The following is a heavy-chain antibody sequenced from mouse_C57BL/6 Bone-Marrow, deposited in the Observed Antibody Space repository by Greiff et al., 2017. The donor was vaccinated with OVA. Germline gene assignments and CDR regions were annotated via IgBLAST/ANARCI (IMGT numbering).Heavy chain of an antibody. V-gene: IGHV14-4*01. CDR2: IDPENGDT. CDR1: GFNIKDDY. J-gene: IGHJ3*01. D-gene: IGHD1-2*01. Sequence: VHVKQSGAELVRPGASVKLSCTASGFNIKDDYMHWVKQRPEQGLEWIGWIDPENGDTEYASKFQGKATITADTSSNTAYLQLSSLTSEDTAVYYCTTPRPAAWFAYWGQGTLVTVSA. CDR3: TTPRPAAWFAY.